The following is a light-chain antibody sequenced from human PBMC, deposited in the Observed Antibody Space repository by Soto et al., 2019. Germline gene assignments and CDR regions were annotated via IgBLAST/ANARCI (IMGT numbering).Light chain of an antibody. Sequence: IQLSQSPSSVSASVGDRVTITCRASQGLSSYLAWYQQKPGKAPKLLIYAASTLQSGVPSRFSGSGSGTEFTLTISSLQSEDFAVYYCQQYNNWPLTFGQGTKVDIK. CDR2: AAS. J-gene: IGKJ1*01. V-gene: IGKV1-9*01. CDR1: QGLSSY. CDR3: QQYNNWPLT.